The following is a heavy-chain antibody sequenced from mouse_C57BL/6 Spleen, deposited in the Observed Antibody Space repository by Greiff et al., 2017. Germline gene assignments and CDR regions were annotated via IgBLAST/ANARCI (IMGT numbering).Heavy chain of an antibody. J-gene: IGHJ4*01. CDR3: ARDYYGSRYYYAMDY. Sequence: EVKLVESVAELVRPGASVKLSCTASGFNIKNTYMHWVKQRPEQGLEWIGRIDPANGNTKYAPKFQGKATITADTSSNTAYLQLSSLTSEDTAIYYCARDYYGSRYYYAMDYWGQGTSVTVSS. D-gene: IGHD1-1*01. CDR2: IDPANGNT. CDR1: GFNIKNTY. V-gene: IGHV14-3*01.